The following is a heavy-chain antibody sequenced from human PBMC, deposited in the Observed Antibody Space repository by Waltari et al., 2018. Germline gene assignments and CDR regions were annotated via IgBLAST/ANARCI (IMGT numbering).Heavy chain of an antibody. CDR1: GGSFSGYY. D-gene: IGHD6-13*01. CDR2: INHRGST. Sequence: QVQLQQWGAGLLKPSETLSLTCAVYGGSFSGYYWSWIRQPPGKGLEWLGEINHRGSTNYNPSLKSRVTISVDTSKNQFSLKLSSVTAADTAVYYCARAGYSSSWHFDYWGQGTLVTVSS. J-gene: IGHJ4*02. V-gene: IGHV4-34*01. CDR3: ARAGYSSSWHFDY.